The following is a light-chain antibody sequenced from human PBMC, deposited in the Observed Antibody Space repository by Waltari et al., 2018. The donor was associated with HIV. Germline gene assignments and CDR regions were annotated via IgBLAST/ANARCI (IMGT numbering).Light chain of an antibody. CDR2: IAS. V-gene: IGKV1-39*01. J-gene: IGKJ2*01. CDR3: QQSSATPYT. CDR1: QTVGND. Sequence: DIQMSPSPSTLSASVGDRVPLTCRASQTVGNDLNWYQQKSGEAPKLLIYIASSLYSDVPPRFSGSRSGNDFTLTITSLQPEDFATYFCQQSSATPYTFGQGTRLDVK.